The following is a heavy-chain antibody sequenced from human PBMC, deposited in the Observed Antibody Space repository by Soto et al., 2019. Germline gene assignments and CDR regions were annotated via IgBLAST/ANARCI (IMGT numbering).Heavy chain of an antibody. CDR2: IDEYGNTI. D-gene: IGHD3-10*01. CDR1: GFTVSSYC. Sequence: GPLRLGCAASGFTVSSYCMHWVRQVPGKGLLWVSRIDEYGNTINYADSVKGRFTISRDNARNTLYLEMNSLRAEDTALYYCTRDIGGKGAYWGPGTLVTVSS. J-gene: IGHJ4*02. V-gene: IGHV3-74*01. CDR3: TRDIGGKGAY.